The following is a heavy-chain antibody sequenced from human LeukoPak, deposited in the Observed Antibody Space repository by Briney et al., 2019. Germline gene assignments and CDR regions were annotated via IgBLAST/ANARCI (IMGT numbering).Heavy chain of an antibody. D-gene: IGHD3-16*01. CDR2: IKQDESEK. J-gene: IGHJ3*02. CDR3: ARAWGYAFDI. CDR1: GFTFSRYW. Sequence: GGSLRLSCAASGFTFSRYWMYWVRQAPGKGLEWVASIKQDESEKYYGDSVKGRFAVSRDNAKNSLFLQMNSLRAEDTAVYYCARAWGYAFDIWGQGTMVTVSS. V-gene: IGHV3-7*01.